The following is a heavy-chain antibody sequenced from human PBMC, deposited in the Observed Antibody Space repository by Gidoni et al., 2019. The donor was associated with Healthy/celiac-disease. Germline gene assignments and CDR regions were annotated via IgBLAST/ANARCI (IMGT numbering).Heavy chain of an antibody. CDR1: GGTFSSYA. Sequence: QVQLVQSGAAVKKPGSSVKVSCKASGGTFSSYAISWVRQGPGQGLEWMGGIIPIFGTANYAQKFQGRVTITADESTSTAYMELSSLRSEDTAVYYCARDGGGSSIAARAAFDIWGQGTMVTVSS. D-gene: IGHD6-6*01. J-gene: IGHJ3*02. CDR3: ARDGGGSSIAARAAFDI. V-gene: IGHV1-69*01. CDR2: IIPIFGTA.